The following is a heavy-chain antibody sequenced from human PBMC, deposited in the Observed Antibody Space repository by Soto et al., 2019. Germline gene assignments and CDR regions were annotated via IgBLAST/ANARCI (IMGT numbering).Heavy chain of an antibody. CDR2: IKQDGSEK. J-gene: IGHJ4*02. V-gene: IGHV3-7*01. Sequence: GGSLRLSCAASGFTFSSYWMSWVRQAPGKGLEWVANIKQDGSEKYYVDSVKGRFTISRDNAKNSLYLQMNSLRAEDTAVYYCAREHYDILTGYYTYWGQGTLVTVSS. D-gene: IGHD3-9*01. CDR3: AREHYDILTGYYTY. CDR1: GFTFSSYW.